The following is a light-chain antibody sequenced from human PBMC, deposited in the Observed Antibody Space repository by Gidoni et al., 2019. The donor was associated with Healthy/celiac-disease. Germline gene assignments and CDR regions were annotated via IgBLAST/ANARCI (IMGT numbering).Light chain of an antibody. CDR1: QSVSSY. V-gene: IGKV3-15*01. CDR2: GAS. CDR3: QQYNNWSLT. Sequence: DIEMTQSPATLSVSPGERATITCRASQSVSSYLAWYQQKPGKAPRLLIYGASTRATGIPARFSGSGSGTEFTLTISSLQSDEFAVYYCQQYNNWSLTFGGGTKVEIK. J-gene: IGKJ4*01.